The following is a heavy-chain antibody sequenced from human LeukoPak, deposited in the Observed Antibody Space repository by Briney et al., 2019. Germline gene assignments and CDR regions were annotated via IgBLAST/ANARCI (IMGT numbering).Heavy chain of an antibody. V-gene: IGHV1-2*02. J-gene: IGHJ5*02. Sequence: ATVKVSCKASGYTFTDYYMYWVRQAPGQGLEWVGWINPNTGVTKYAQNSQGRVTMTRDTSISTLYMELSSLTSDDTAVYYCARDGQAELIEFDLWGQGTLVTVSS. CDR2: INPNTGVT. D-gene: IGHD3-16*01. CDR1: GYTFTDYY. CDR3: ARDGQAELIEFDL.